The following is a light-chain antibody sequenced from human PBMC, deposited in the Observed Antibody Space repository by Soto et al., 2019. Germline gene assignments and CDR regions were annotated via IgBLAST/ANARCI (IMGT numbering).Light chain of an antibody. CDR2: EVT. CDR3: SSHTSGNTRV. J-gene: IGLJ1*01. V-gene: IGLV2-14*01. CDR1: SSDLGAYDY. Sequence: QSAPTQPASVSGSPGQSIAISCTGTSSDLGAYDYVSWYQQQPDKAPKLIIYEVTKRPSGVSNRFSGSKSGNTASLTISGLQPEDEADYYCSSHTSGNTRVFGTGTKSPS.